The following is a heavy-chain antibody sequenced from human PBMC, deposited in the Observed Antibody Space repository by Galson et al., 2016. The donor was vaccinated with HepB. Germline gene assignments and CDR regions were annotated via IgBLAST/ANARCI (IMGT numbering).Heavy chain of an antibody. D-gene: IGHD6-19*01. Sequence: PALVKPTQTLTLTCTVSGFSLTDSGRSVSWIRQSPGKALEWLALIDWANNKEYTPSLRRRLTISRDTSKNQVVLTMTHMDPVDTGTYYCAQIAAGWHFDSWGQGTPVAVSS. CDR1: GFSLTDSGRS. J-gene: IGHJ4*02. V-gene: IGHV2-70*01. CDR3: AQIAAGWHFDS. CDR2: IDWANNK.